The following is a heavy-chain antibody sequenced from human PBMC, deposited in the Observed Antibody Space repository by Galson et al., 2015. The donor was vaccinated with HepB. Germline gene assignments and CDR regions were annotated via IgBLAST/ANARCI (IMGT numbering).Heavy chain of an antibody. J-gene: IGHJ4*02. Sequence: SVKVSCKASGGIFSSYGISWVRQAPGQGLEWMGGIIPIFGTANYAQKFQGRVTISADESTSTAYMELSSLRSDDTAVYYCARGGGGYDSSGYYRFDYWGQGALVTVSS. CDR3: ARGGGGYDSSGYYRFDY. CDR1: GGIFSSYG. D-gene: IGHD3-22*01. CDR2: IIPIFGTA. V-gene: IGHV1-69*13.